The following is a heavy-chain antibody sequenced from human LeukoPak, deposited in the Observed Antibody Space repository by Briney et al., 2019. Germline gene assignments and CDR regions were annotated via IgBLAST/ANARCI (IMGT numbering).Heavy chain of an antibody. CDR1: GGSLSGYY. CDR2: INHSGST. D-gene: IGHD3-22*01. CDR3: ASRETPYYYDSSGYYDY. V-gene: IGHV4-34*01. Sequence: SETLSLTCAVYGGSLSGYYWSWIRQPPGKGLEWIGEINHSGSTNYNPSLKSRVTISVDTSKNQFSLKLSSVTAADTAVYYCASRETPYYYDSSGYYDYWGQGTLVTVSS. J-gene: IGHJ4*02.